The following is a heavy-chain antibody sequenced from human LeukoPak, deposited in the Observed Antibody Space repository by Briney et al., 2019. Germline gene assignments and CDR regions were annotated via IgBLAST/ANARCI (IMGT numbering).Heavy chain of an antibody. J-gene: IGHJ6*03. CDR2: IKQDESQR. CDR1: GFTFSDYW. Sequence: GGSLRLSCTASGFTFSDYWMTWVRQAPGKGPEWVANIKQDESQRYYVDSVRGRFTISRDNAKNSLYLQMNSLRAEDTAVYYCARDRYYYGSGSYRRRYYMDVWGKGTTVTVSS. D-gene: IGHD3-10*01. V-gene: IGHV3-7*01. CDR3: ARDRYYYGSGSYRRRYYMDV.